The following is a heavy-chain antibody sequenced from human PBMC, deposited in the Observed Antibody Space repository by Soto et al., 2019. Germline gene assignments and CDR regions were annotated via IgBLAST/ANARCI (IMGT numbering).Heavy chain of an antibody. Sequence: GSLRLSCAASGFTFSSYGMHWVRQAPGKGLERVAVISYDGSNKYYADSVKGRFTISRDNTKNTLYLQMNSLRAEDTAVYYFAKDVDDSSGYYYVGLYYFDYWGQGTLVTVSS. V-gene: IGHV3-30*18. CDR1: GFTFSSYG. CDR3: AKDVDDSSGYYYVGLYYFDY. J-gene: IGHJ4*02. CDR2: ISYDGSNK. D-gene: IGHD3-22*01.